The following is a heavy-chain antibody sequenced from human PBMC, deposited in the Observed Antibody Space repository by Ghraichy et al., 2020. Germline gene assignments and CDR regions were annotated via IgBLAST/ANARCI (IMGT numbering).Heavy chain of an antibody. CDR1: GFTFSSYG. CDR2: IWYDGSNK. Sequence: GGSLRLSCAASGFTFSSYGMHWVRQAPGKGLEWVAVIWYDGSNKYYADSVKGRFTISRDNSKNTLYLQMNSLRAEDTAVYYCARSASSYYYDSSGYVLGYWGQGTLVTVSS. V-gene: IGHV3-33*01. CDR3: ARSASSYYYDSSGYVLGY. D-gene: IGHD3-22*01. J-gene: IGHJ4*02.